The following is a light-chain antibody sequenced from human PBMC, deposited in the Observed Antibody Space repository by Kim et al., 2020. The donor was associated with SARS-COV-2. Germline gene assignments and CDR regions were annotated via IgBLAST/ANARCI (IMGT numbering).Light chain of an antibody. Sequence: SYELTQPPSVSVSPGQTASITCSGDKLGDEYACWYQQKPGQSPMLVIYQDNKRPSGIPERFSGSNSGNTATLTISGTQAMDEADYYCQAWDSSTVVFGGGTKLTVL. J-gene: IGLJ3*02. V-gene: IGLV3-1*01. CDR3: QAWDSSTVV. CDR2: QDN. CDR1: KLGDEY.